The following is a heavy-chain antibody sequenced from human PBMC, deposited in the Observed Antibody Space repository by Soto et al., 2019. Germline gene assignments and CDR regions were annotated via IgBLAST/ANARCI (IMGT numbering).Heavy chain of an antibody. J-gene: IGHJ4*02. CDR1: GFTFSSYA. D-gene: IGHD6-19*01. CDR3: AESTSGWYNFDY. Sequence: GGSLRLSCAVSGFTFSSYAMNWVRQAPGKGLEWVSGISGSGGSTNYGDSVKGRFTIARDKSKNTLYLQMNSLRAEDTAVYYCAESTSGWYNFDYWGQGTLVTVSS. CDR2: ISGSGGST. V-gene: IGHV3-23*01.